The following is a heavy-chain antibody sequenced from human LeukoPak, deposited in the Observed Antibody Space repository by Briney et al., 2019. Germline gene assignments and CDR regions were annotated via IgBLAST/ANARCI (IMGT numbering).Heavy chain of an antibody. CDR2: INPNSGGT. CDR3: ARDWVYQRDYDGY. CDR1: GYTFTDYY. J-gene: IGHJ4*02. V-gene: IGHV1-2*02. D-gene: IGHD4-17*01. Sequence: GASVTVSCKASGYTFTDYYMHWVRQAPGQGLEWMGWINPNSGGTNYAQMFQGRVTMTRDTSISTAYMELSRLRSDDTAVYYCARDWVYQRDYDGYWGQGTLVTVSS.